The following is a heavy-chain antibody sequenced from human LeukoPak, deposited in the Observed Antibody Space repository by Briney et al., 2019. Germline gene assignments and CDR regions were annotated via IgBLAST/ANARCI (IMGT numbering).Heavy chain of an antibody. V-gene: IGHV3-11*01. Sequence: PGGSLRLSCAASGFTFSDYYMSWIRQAPGKGLEWDSFISNNGRTMSYADSVKGRFTISRDNAKNSLCLQMNSLTADDTAVYFCARVRGSYSSDYWGQGTLVTVSS. D-gene: IGHD5-12*01. CDR3: ARVRGSYSSDY. CDR2: ISNNGRTM. J-gene: IGHJ4*02. CDR1: GFTFSDYY.